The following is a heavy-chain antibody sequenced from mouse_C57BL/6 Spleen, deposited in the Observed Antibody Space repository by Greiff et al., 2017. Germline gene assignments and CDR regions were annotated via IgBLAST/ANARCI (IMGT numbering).Heavy chain of an antibody. J-gene: IGHJ3*01. D-gene: IGHD1-1*02. V-gene: IGHV6-3*01. CDR2: IRLKSDNYAT. CDR1: GFTFSNYW. Sequence: EVQVVESGGGLVQPGGSMKLSCVASGFTFSNYWMNWVRQSPEKGLEWVAQIRLKSDNYATHYAESVKGRFTISRDDSKSSVYLQMNNLRAEDTGIYYCTGGGSAYWGQGTLVTVSA. CDR3: TGGGSAY.